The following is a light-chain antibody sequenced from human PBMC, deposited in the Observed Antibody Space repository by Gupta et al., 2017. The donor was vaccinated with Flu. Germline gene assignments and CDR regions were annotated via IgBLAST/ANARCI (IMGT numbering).Light chain of an antibody. J-gene: IGLJ1*01. V-gene: IGLV2-14*01. CDR2: EVT. CDR3: SSYTSSGAPV. CDR1: HRDVGGSDF. Sequence: QSALTQPASVSGSPGQSITISCIGSHRDVGGSDFGSWHQQHPGKVPKLIVYEVTNRSAGVSNRFSGSKAGNTASLTISGLQAEDEADYYCSSYTSSGAPVFGSGTKVTVL.